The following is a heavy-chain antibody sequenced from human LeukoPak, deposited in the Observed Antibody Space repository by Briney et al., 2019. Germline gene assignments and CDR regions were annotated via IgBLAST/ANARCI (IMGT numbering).Heavy chain of an antibody. D-gene: IGHD3-22*01. Sequence: PSETLSLTCTVSGYSISSGYYWGWIRQPPGKGLEWIGSIYHSGSTYYNPSLKSRVTISVDTSKNQFSLKLSSVTAADAAVYYCASLDYYDSSGYYFYHMDVWGKGTTVTVSS. CDR2: IYHSGST. J-gene: IGHJ6*03. V-gene: IGHV4-38-2*02. CDR3: ASLDYYDSSGYYFYHMDV. CDR1: GYSISSGYY.